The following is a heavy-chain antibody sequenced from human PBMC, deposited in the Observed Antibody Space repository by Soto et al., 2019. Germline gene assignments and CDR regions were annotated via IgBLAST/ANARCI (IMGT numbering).Heavy chain of an antibody. J-gene: IGHJ3*02. CDR3: ARGTNSAFDI. V-gene: IGHV6-1*01. CDR2: TYYRSKWYN. CDR1: GDSVSSSSVA. Sequence: QSQTLSLTCAISGDSVSSSSVAWNWIRLSPSRGLEWLGRTYYRSKWYNEYAVSVESRITVNPDTSKNQFSLHLNSLTPEDTAVYYCARGTNSAFDIWGQGTTVTVSS.